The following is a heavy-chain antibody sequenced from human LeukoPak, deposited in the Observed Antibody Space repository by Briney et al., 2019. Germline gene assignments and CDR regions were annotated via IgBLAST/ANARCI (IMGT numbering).Heavy chain of an antibody. J-gene: IGHJ6*02. CDR1: GFTFSPYF. D-gene: IGHD4-17*01. CDR3: ARDGTYGDYNYYYGLDV. CDR2: ISGSSSTI. Sequence: GGSLRLSCAASGFTFSPYFMNWVRQAPGKGLEWVSYISGSSSTIYYADSVKGRFTISRDNAKSSLYLQMNSLRDDDTAVYYCARDGTYGDYNYYYGLDVWGQGTPVTVSS. V-gene: IGHV3-48*02.